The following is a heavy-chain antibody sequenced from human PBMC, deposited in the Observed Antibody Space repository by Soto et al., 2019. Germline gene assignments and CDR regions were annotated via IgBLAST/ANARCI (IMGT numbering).Heavy chain of an antibody. CDR1: GGSISSSSYY. Sequence: QLQLQESGPGLVKPSETLSLTCTVSGGSISSSSYYWGWIRQPPGKGLEWMGSIYYSGSTYYNPSLKSRVTLSVDTSKNQFSLKLSSVTAADTAVYYWMGYCSGGSCLHHDAFDIWGQGTMVTVSS. D-gene: IGHD2-15*01. J-gene: IGHJ3*02. CDR3: MGYCSGGSCLHHDAFDI. V-gene: IGHV4-39*01. CDR2: IYYSGST.